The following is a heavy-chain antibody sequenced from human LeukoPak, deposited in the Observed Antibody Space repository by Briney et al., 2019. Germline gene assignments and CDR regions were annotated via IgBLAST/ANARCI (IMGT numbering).Heavy chain of an antibody. CDR1: GGSFSGHS. Sequence: PSETLSLTCAVYGGSFSGHSWSWIRQAPGKGMEWIGEISHTGSINYNPSLKSRVTVSADTPKNQFSLRLRSVTAADTAVYYCARHVHVSMIVVILSDYFDYWGRGNLVSVSS. D-gene: IGHD3-22*01. CDR2: ISHTGSI. V-gene: IGHV4-34*01. J-gene: IGHJ4*02. CDR3: ARHVHVSMIVVILSDYFDY.